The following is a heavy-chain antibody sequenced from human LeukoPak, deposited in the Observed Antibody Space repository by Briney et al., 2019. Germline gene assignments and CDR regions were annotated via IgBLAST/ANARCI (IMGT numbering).Heavy chain of an antibody. CDR1: GFTFSSYS. J-gene: IGHJ5*02. D-gene: IGHD6-13*01. CDR2: ISSSSSYI. Sequence: GGSLRLSCAASGFTFSSYSMNWVRQAPGKGLEWVSSISSSSSYIYYADSVKGRFTISRDNAKNSLYLQMNSLRAEDTAVYYCARDRDSSSWSHNWFDPWGQGTLVTVSS. V-gene: IGHV3-21*01. CDR3: ARDRDSSSWSHNWFDP.